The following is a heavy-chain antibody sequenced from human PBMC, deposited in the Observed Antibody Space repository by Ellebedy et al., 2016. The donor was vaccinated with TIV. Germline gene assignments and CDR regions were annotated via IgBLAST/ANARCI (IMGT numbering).Heavy chain of an antibody. Sequence: GESLKISCAASGFTFSNHSMNWVRQAPGKGLEWLSYISTSSSTIYYSDSVRGRFTISRDDAENSLFLQMNTLRAEYTAIYYCSRDRSDGFDVWGQGTLVAVSS. CDR2: ISTSSSTI. V-gene: IGHV3-48*01. CDR3: SRDRSDGFDV. J-gene: IGHJ3*01. CDR1: GFTFSNHS.